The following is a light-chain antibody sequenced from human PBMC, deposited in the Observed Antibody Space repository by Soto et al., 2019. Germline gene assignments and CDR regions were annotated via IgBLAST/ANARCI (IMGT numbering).Light chain of an antibody. CDR1: QSFSSSY. J-gene: IGKJ1*01. CDR2: GAS. Sequence: EIVLTQSPGTLSLSPGERATLSCSASQSFSSSYLAWYQQKPGQSPRLLIYGASSRATGVPARFSGSGSGSDCSLTISRLEPEDFAVYYCQHFGFSPWTFGQGTKLAFK. CDR3: QHFGFSPWT. V-gene: IGKV3-20*01.